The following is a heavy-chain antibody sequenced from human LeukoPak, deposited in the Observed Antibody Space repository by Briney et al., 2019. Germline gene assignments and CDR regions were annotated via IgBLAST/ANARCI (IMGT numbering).Heavy chain of an antibody. CDR2: IYYSGST. CDR3: ARHGVDTAMVPYYFDY. J-gene: IGHJ4*02. CDR1: GGSISSHY. D-gene: IGHD5-18*01. V-gene: IGHV4-59*08. Sequence: SETLSLTCTVSGGSISSHYWSWIRQPPGKGLEWIGYIYYSGSTNYNPSLKSRVTISVDTSKNQFSLKLSSVTAADTAVYYCARHGVDTAMVPYYFDYWGQGTLVTVSS.